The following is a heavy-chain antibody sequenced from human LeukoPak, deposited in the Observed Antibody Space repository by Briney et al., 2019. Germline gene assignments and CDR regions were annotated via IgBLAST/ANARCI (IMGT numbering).Heavy chain of an antibody. D-gene: IGHD3-10*02. CDR1: GFTCSDYS. CDR2: ISSSGFTL. CDR3: AELGITMIGGV. V-gene: IGHV3-48*04. Sequence: GGSLRLSCVASGFTCSDYSMNWVRQAPGKGLEWVSYISSSGFTLNYADSVKGRFTISRDNAKNSLYLQMNSLRAEDTAVYYCAELGITMIGGVWGKGTTVTISS. J-gene: IGHJ6*04.